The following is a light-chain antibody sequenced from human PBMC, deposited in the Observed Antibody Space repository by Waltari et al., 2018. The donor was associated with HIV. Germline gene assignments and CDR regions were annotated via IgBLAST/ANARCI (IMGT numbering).Light chain of an antibody. CDR3: QQYYSTPHT. CDR2: WAS. CDR1: QSVLFSSNNKNY. Sequence: DIVMSQSPDSLAVSLGERDTINCKSSQSVLFSSNNKNYLAWYQQKPGEPPKLLIYWASTREFGVPDRFSGSGSGTDFTLTISSLQAEDVAVYYCQQYYSTPHTFGQGTKLEIK. J-gene: IGKJ2*01. V-gene: IGKV4-1*01.